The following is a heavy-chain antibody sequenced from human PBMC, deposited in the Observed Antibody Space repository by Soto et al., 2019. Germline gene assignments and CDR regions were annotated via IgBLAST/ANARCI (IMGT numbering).Heavy chain of an antibody. J-gene: IGHJ6*03. CDR3: ARRQTGTTSGYYYYYMDV. Sequence: GESLKISCKGSGYRFPNYWIGWVRQMPGKGLEWMGIIYPGDSDTRYSPSFQGQVTISADKSISTAYLQWSSLKASDTAMYYCARRQTGTTSGYYYYYMDVWGKGTTVTVSS. V-gene: IGHV5-51*01. CDR2: IYPGDSDT. D-gene: IGHD1-1*01. CDR1: GYRFPNYW.